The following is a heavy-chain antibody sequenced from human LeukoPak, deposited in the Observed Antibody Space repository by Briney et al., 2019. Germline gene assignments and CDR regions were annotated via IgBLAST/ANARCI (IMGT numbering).Heavy chain of an antibody. CDR1: GGSISGYY. Sequence: KTSETLSLTCTVSGGSISGYYWSWTRQPPGKGLEWIGYIYSSGSTNYNPSLKSRVTISVDTSKNQFSLKLSSVTAADTAVYYCARDSAAGTPFDYWGQGTLVTVSS. J-gene: IGHJ4*02. CDR3: ARDSAAGTPFDY. D-gene: IGHD6-13*01. V-gene: IGHV4-59*01. CDR2: IYSSGST.